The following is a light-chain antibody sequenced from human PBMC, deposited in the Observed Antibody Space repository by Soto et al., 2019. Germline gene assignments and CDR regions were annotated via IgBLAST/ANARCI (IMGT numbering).Light chain of an antibody. V-gene: IGLV2-14*01. Sequence: QSVLTQPASVSGSPGQSITISCTGTSTDVGAFNYISWYQQHPGKAPKLIIYDVSNRPSGLSSRFSGSKSGNTASLTISGLQAEDEADYYCSSYTRSTTRIFSGGTQLTVL. CDR2: DVS. CDR3: SSYTRSTTRI. J-gene: IGLJ2*01. CDR1: STDVGAFNY.